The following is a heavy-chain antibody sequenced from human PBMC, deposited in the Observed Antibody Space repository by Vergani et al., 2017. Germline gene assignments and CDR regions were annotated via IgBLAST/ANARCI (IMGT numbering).Heavy chain of an antibody. J-gene: IGHJ4*02. V-gene: IGHV4-34*01. Sequence: QVQLQESGPGLVKPSETLSLTCTVSGGSISSYYWSWIRQPPGKGLEWIGEINHSGSTNYNPSLKSRVTISVDTSKNQFSLKLSSVTAADTAVYYCARGPGCSGGSCYGVWGIDYWGQGTLVTVSS. CDR3: ARGPGCSGGSCYGVWGIDY. CDR1: GGSISSYY. D-gene: IGHD2-15*01. CDR2: INHSGST.